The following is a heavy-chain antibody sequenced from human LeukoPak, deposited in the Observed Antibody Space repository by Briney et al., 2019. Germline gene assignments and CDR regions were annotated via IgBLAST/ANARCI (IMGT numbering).Heavy chain of an antibody. CDR1: GFTLSSYS. V-gene: IGHV3-21*04. Sequence: VGSLRLSCAASGFTLSSYSMNWVRQAPGKGLEWVSSISSSSYIYYADSVEGRFTISRDISKNTLYLQMNSLRADDTAVYYCAKGAYYDNSGYYYFDYWGQGTLVTVPS. CDR3: AKGAYYDNSGYYYFDY. CDR2: ISSSSYI. D-gene: IGHD3-22*01. J-gene: IGHJ4*02.